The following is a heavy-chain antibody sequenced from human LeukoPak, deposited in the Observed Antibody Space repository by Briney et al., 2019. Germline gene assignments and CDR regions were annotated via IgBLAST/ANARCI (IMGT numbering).Heavy chain of an antibody. Sequence: PSETLSLTCTGSGGSISSSSYYWGWIRQPPGKGLEWIGSIYYSGSTYYNPSLKSRVTISVDTSKNQFSLKLSSVTAADTAVYYCVRSGWYDYYYGMDVWGQGTTVTVSS. CDR2: IYYSGST. J-gene: IGHJ6*02. CDR1: GGSISSSSYY. V-gene: IGHV4-39*01. CDR3: VRSGWYDYYYGMDV. D-gene: IGHD6-19*01.